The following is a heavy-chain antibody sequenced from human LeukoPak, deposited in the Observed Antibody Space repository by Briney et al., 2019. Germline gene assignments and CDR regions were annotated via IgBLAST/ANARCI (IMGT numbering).Heavy chain of an antibody. CDR2: NNPNGGGT. Sequence: ASVKVSCKTSGYTFTSYYMHWMRQAPGQGLEWVGMNNPNGGGTSSAQKFQGRVTMTRDTSTSTVYMDLSSLRSEDTAIYYCARRGGCISTSCNLDYWGQGTLVTVSS. CDR3: ARRGGCISTSCNLDY. J-gene: IGHJ4*02. CDR1: GYTFTSYY. D-gene: IGHD2-2*01. V-gene: IGHV1-46*03.